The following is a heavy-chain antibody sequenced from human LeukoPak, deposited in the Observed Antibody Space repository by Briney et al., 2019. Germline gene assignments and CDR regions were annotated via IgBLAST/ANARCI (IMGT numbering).Heavy chain of an antibody. CDR3: ARRPVASIISHAFDI. Sequence: SETLSLTCTVSGGSIGSSNYFWGWIRQPPGKGLEWVGSISYSGNTYYNPYLKTRVSIYADTSKNYLSLQLNSMTAADTAVAYCARRPVASIISHAFDIWGQGTLVTVSS. CDR2: ISYSGNT. J-gene: IGHJ3*02. D-gene: IGHD6-19*01. CDR1: GGSIGSSNYF. V-gene: IGHV4-39*02.